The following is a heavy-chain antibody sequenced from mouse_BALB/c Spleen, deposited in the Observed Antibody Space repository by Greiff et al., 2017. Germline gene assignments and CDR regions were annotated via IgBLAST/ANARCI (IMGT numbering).Heavy chain of an antibody. Sequence: VKLMESGAELMKPGASVKISCKATGYTFSSYWIEWVKQRPGHGLEWIGEILPGSGSTNYNEKFKGKATFTADTSSNTAYMQLSSLTSEDSAVYYCVPMITRFAYWGQGTLVTVSA. D-gene: IGHD2-4*01. J-gene: IGHJ3*01. CDR1: GYTFSSYW. CDR2: ILPGSGST. V-gene: IGHV1-9*01. CDR3: VPMITRFAY.